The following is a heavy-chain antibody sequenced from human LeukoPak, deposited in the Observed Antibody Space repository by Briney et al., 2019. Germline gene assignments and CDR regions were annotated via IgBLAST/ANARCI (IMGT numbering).Heavy chain of an antibody. V-gene: IGHV3-74*01. Sequence: GESLRLSCAASGFTFSNYWMHWVRQAPGKGLVWVSRIYNDGSTTTYADSVKGRFTISRDNAMNTLYPQMNSLRAEDTAVYYCARTLYAAAGIVNWGRGTLVTVSS. J-gene: IGHJ4*02. CDR2: IYNDGSTT. D-gene: IGHD6-13*01. CDR1: GFTFSNYW. CDR3: ARTLYAAAGIVN.